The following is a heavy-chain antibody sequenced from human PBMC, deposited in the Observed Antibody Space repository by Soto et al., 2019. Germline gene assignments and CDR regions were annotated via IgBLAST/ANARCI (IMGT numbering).Heavy chain of an antibody. V-gene: IGHV2-5*02. CDR3: AHRVDYYDSSGYYSDDAFDI. Sequence: QITLKESGPTLVKPTQTLTLTCTFSGFSLSTRGVGVGWIRQPPGKALEWLALIYWDDDKRYSPSLKSRLTITKDTSKNQVVLTMTNMDPVDTATYYCAHRVDYYDSSGYYSDDAFDIWGQGTMVTVSS. D-gene: IGHD3-22*01. J-gene: IGHJ3*02. CDR2: IYWDDDK. CDR1: GFSLSTRGVG.